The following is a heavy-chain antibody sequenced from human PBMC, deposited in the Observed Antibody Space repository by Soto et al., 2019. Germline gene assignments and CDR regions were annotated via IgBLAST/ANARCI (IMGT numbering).Heavy chain of an antibody. Sequence: EMQLVESGGGLVQPGGSLRLSCAASGLTVSNNYMSWVRQAPGKGLEWVSVIYSGGNTYYADSVKGRFTSSRDSSKNTLYLQMNSLRAEDTAVYYCTRIYQWGQGTLVTVSS. CDR1: GLTVSNNY. CDR3: TRIYQ. J-gene: IGHJ1*01. CDR2: IYSGGNT. V-gene: IGHV3-66*01. D-gene: IGHD2-2*01.